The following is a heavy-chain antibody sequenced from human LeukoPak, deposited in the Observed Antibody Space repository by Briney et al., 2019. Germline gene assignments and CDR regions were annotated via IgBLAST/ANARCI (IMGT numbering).Heavy chain of an antibody. CDR2: ISYDGSNK. V-gene: IGHV3-30*03. J-gene: IGHJ4*02. CDR1: GFTFSSYG. CDR3: ARVHYYGSGSFQPFDY. Sequence: PGRSLRLSCAASGFTFSSYGMHWVRQAPGKGLEWVAVISYDGSNKYYADSVKGRFTISRDNSKNTLYLQMNSLRAEDTAVYYCARVHYYGSGSFQPFDYWGQGTLVTVSS. D-gene: IGHD3-10*01.